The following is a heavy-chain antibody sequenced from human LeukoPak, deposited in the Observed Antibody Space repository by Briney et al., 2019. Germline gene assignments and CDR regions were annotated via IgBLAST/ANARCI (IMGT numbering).Heavy chain of an antibody. CDR3: ARDLVAGTHYYGMDV. J-gene: IGHJ6*02. V-gene: IGHV1-69*13. D-gene: IGHD6-19*01. CDR1: GGTFSSYA. CDR2: IIPIFGTA. Sequence: ASVKVSCKASGGTFSSYAISWVRQAPGQGPEWMGGIIPIFGTANYAQKFQGRVTITADESTSTAYMELSSLRSEDTAVYYCARDLVAGTHYYGMDVWGQGTTVTVSS.